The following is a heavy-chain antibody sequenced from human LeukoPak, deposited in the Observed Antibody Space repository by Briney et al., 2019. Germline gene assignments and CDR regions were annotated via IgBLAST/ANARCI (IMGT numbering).Heavy chain of an antibody. V-gene: IGHV3-23*01. CDR3: AKGHRYYFDY. CDR1: GFTFSSSA. Sequence: GGSLRLSCAASGFTFSSSAMSWVRQAPGKGLGWVSAISGSGGSTYYADSVKGRFTISRDNSKNTLYLQVNSLRAEDTAVYYCAKGHRYYFDYWGQGTLVTVSS. CDR2: ISGSGGST. J-gene: IGHJ4*02.